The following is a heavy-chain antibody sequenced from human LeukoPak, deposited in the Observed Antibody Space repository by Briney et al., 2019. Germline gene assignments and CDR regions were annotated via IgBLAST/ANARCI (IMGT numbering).Heavy chain of an antibody. CDR2: IYYSGST. D-gene: IGHD3-10*01. CDR1: GGSISSYY. J-gene: IGHJ4*02. V-gene: IGHV4-59*01. Sequence: PSETLSLTCTVSGGSISSYYWSWIRQPPGKGLEWIGYIYYSGSTNYNPSLKSRVTISVDTSKNQFSLKLSSVTAADTAVYYCARGITMVRGVIYWLDYWGQGTLVTVSS. CDR3: ARGITMVRGVIYWLDY.